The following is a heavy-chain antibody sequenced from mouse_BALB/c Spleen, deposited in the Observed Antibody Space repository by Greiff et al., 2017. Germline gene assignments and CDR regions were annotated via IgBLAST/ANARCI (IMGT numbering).Heavy chain of an antibody. J-gene: IGHJ3*01. D-gene: IGHD2-10*02. Sequence: QVQLQQSAAELARPGASVKMSCKASGYTFTSYTMHWVKQRPGQGLEWIGYINPSSGYTEYNQKFKDKTTLTADKSSSIAYMQLSSLTSEDSAVYYCARREYGNYGYWGQGTLVTVSA. CDR2: INPSSGYT. CDR3: ARREYGNYGY. CDR1: GYTFTSYT. V-gene: IGHV1-4*02.